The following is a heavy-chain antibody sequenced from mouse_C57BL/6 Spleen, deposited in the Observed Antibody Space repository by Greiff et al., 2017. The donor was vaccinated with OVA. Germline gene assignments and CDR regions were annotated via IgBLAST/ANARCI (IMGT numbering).Heavy chain of an antibody. V-gene: IGHV7-3*01. Sequence: EVMLVESGGGLVQPGGSLSLSCAASGFTFTDYYMSWVRQPPGKALEWLGFIRNKANGYTTAYSASVKGRFTISRDNTQSILYLQMTALRAEYSATYYCARYPLDERGMDYWGQGTSVTVSS. CDR1: GFTFTDYY. CDR2: IRNKANGYTT. CDR3: ARYPLDERGMDY. D-gene: IGHD2-10*02. J-gene: IGHJ4*01.